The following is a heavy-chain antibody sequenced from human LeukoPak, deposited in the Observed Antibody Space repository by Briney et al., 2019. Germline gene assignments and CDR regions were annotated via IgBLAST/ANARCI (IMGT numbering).Heavy chain of an antibody. CDR1: GFTFDDYA. D-gene: IGHD5-18*01. J-gene: IGHJ4*02. CDR2: ISWNSGSI. Sequence: PGRSLRLSCAASGFTFDDYAMHWVRQAPGKGLEWVSGISWNSGSIGYADSVKGRFTISRDNAKNSLYLQMNSLRAEDTALYYCAKGGAMVYFDYWGQGTLVTVSS. CDR3: AKGGAMVYFDY. V-gene: IGHV3-9*01.